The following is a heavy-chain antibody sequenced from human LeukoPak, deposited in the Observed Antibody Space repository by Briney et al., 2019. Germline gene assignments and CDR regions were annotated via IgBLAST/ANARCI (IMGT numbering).Heavy chain of an antibody. CDR2: ISYDGTNK. J-gene: IGHJ6*03. D-gene: IGHD1-26*01. CDR1: GFTFSSYA. V-gene: IGHV3-30*18. CDR3: AKYPGGFTGIVNYYHMDV. Sequence: PGGSLRLSCVASGFTFSSYAMSWVRQAPGKGLEWVAVISYDGTNKYYTDSVKGRFTISRDNSKNTLFLQMNSLRAEDTALYYCAKYPGGFTGIVNYYHMDVWGKGTTVTVSS.